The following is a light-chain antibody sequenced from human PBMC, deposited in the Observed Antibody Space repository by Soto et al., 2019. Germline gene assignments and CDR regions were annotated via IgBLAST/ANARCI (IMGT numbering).Light chain of an antibody. CDR2: DVT. V-gene: IGLV2-14*01. J-gene: IGLJ1*01. CDR1: SSDVGTYNY. CDR3: SSYTSNTTPYV. Sequence: QSVLTQPASVSGSPGQSIAISCTGTSSDVGTYNYVSWYQQHPGKVPKLVIYDVTNRPSGVSDRFSGSKAGNTASLTISGLRAEDEADYYFSSYTSNTTPYVFGTGNKVTVL.